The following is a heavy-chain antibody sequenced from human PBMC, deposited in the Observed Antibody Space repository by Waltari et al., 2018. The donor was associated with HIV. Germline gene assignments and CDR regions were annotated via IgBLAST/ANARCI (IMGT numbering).Heavy chain of an antibody. CDR1: GGSINSGNYH. V-gene: IGHV4-61*02. CDR3: ARGGWWELDPDKMYFDL. CDR2: IYSTGST. J-gene: IGHJ2*01. Sequence: QVQLQESGPGRVTPSQTLSLTCTVSGGSINSGNYHWSWIRQPAGKGLEWIGRIYSTGSTNSNPSLNSPVTISIATSKNQFSLKVSSVTAADTAVYYCARGGWWELDPDKMYFDLWGPGTLVTVSS. D-gene: IGHD1-26*01.